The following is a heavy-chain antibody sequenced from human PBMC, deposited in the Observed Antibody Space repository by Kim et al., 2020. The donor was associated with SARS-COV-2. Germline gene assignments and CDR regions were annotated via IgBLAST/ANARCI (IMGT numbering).Heavy chain of an antibody. CDR3: ARWSISSGWPVDS. CDR2: IYYSGST. J-gene: IGHJ4*02. D-gene: IGHD6-19*01. V-gene: IGHV4-59*01. Sequence: SETLSLTCTVSGGSISSYYWSWIRQPPGKGLEWIGYIYYSGSTNYNPSLKSRVTISVDTSKNQFSLKLSSVTAADTAVYYCARWSISSGWPVDSWGQGTLVTVSS. CDR1: GGSISSYY.